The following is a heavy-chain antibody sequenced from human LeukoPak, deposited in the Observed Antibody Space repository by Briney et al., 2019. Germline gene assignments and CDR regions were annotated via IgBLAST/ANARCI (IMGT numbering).Heavy chain of an antibody. CDR2: ILYDGSSK. CDR3: ARDWNEYYFDY. Sequence: GRSLRLSCAASAFTFISYAMHCFRQAAGRGLVWVAVILYDGSSKYYADSVKDRFPISRDNSKNTLYLQMNSLRAEDTAVYYCARDWNEYYFDYWGQGTLVTVYS. CDR1: AFTFISYA. J-gene: IGHJ4*02. V-gene: IGHV3-30*04. D-gene: IGHD1-1*01.